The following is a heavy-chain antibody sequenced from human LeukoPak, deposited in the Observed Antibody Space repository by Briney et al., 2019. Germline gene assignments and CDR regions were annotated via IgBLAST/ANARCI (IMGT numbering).Heavy chain of an antibody. Sequence: ASVKVSCKASGYTFTGYYMHWVRQAPGQGLEWMGWINPNSGGTNYAQKFQGRVTMTRDTSISTAYMELSRLRSGDTAVYYCARAKGYSSSWSKLDYGMDVWGQGTTVTVSS. J-gene: IGHJ6*02. CDR1: GYTFTGYY. D-gene: IGHD6-13*01. V-gene: IGHV1-2*02. CDR3: ARAKGYSSSWSKLDYGMDV. CDR2: INPNSGGT.